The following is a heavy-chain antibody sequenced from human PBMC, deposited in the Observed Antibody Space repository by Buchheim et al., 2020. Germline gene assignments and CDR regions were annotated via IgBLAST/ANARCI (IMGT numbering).Heavy chain of an antibody. CDR2: LSGSGSYT. CDR1: GFTFNDYY. Sequence: QVQVVESGGGLVKPGGSLRLSCAASGFTFNDYYMSWIRQAPGKGLEWVSYLSGSGSYTNYAESVKGRFTISRDNAKNSLYLQMNSLRPEDTALYYCARDGKKPLYYFDYWGQGTL. J-gene: IGHJ4*02. CDR3: ARDGKKPLYYFDY. V-gene: IGHV3-11*06. D-gene: IGHD4-23*01.